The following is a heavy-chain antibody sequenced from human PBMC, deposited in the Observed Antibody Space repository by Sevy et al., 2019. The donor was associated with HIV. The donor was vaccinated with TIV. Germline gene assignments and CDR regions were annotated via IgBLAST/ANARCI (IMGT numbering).Heavy chain of an antibody. V-gene: IGHV1-2*06. CDR2: INPNSGGT. D-gene: IGHD3-10*01. CDR3: ARMTPRGVITPNWFDP. J-gene: IGHJ5*02. CDR1: GYTFTGYY. Sequence: ASVKVSCKASGYTFTGYYMHWVRQAPGQGLEWMGRINPNSGGTNYAQKFQGRFTMTRDTSISTAYMELSRLRSEDTAVYYCARMTPRGVITPNWFDPWGQGTLVTVSS.